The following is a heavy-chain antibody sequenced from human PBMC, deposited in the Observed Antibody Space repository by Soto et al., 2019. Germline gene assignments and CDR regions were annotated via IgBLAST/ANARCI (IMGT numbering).Heavy chain of an antibody. Sequence: QVQLQESGPGLVKPSQTLSLTCTFSGGSISSGDYYWSWSRQPPGKGLEWIGYIYYSGSTYYNPSLESRVTISVDTSKNQFSLKLSSVTAADTAVYYCARASPVVTDVWGQGTTVTVSS. V-gene: IGHV4-30-4*01. CDR2: IYYSGST. J-gene: IGHJ6*02. CDR1: GGSISSGDYY. D-gene: IGHD5-18*01. CDR3: ARASPVVTDV.